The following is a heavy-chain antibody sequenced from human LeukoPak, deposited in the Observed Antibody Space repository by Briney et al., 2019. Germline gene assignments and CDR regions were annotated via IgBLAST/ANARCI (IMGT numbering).Heavy chain of an antibody. Sequence: GRSLRLSCAASGFTFSSYAMHWVRQAPGKGLEWVAVISYDGSNKYYADSVKGRFTISRANSKNTLYLQMNSLRAEDTAVYYCARVGGEGRVDYWGQGTLVTVSS. CDR3: ARVGGEGRVDY. V-gene: IGHV3-30-3*01. D-gene: IGHD6-25*01. J-gene: IGHJ4*02. CDR2: ISYDGSNK. CDR1: GFTFSSYA.